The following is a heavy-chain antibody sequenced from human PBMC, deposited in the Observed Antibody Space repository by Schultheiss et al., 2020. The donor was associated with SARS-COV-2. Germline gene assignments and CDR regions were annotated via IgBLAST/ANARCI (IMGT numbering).Heavy chain of an antibody. CDR3: AREYCSSTSCAYYYGMDV. CDR1: GFTFSSYA. CDR2: ISGDGGST. D-gene: IGHD2-2*01. J-gene: IGHJ6*02. Sequence: GGSLRLSCAASGFTFSSYAMSWVRQAPGKGLEWVSAISGDGGSTYYADSVKGRFTISRDNSKNTLYLQMNSLRAEDTAVYYCAREYCSSTSCAYYYGMDVWGQGTTVTVSS. V-gene: IGHV3-23*01.